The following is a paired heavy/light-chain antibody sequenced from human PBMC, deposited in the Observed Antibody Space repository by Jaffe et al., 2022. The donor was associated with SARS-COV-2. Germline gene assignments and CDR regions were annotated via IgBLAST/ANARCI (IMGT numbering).Light chain of an antibody. V-gene: IGKV4-1*01. CDR2: WAS. CDR1: QSVFYTSNNRNY. Sequence: DIVMTQSPDSLAVSLGERATINCKSSQSVFYTSNNRNYLAWYQQKPGQPPKLLIYWASTRESGVPDRFSGSGSGTDFTLTISSLQAEDVAVYYCQQYYDNPLTFGPGTKVEIK. J-gene: IGKJ3*01. CDR3: QQYYDNPLT.
Heavy chain of an antibody. Sequence: QVQLVESGGGVVQPGRSLRLSCAASGFGFSSYPMHWVRQAPGRGLEWVAVISKDGNYDYYADYVKGRFTISRDNSKNTLLLHMNSLRSEDSAVYYCARRGDGSGSYVYWFFDLWGRGTLVTVSS. D-gene: IGHD3-10*01. CDR2: ISKDGNYD. CDR1: GFGFSSYP. CDR3: ARRGDGSGSYVYWFFDL. V-gene: IGHV3-30*04. J-gene: IGHJ2*01.